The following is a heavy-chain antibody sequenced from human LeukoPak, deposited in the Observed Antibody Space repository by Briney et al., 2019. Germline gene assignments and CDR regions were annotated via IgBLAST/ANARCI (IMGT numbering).Heavy chain of an antibody. CDR2: IKSKTDGGTT. CDR1: GFTFSKAW. CDR3: TTEFLPLYDSSGYVDY. Sequence: AGSLRLSCPASGFTFSKAWMSWVRQAPGKGLEWVGRIKSKTDGGTTDYATPVKGRFTISRDDSKNTLYLHVSSLKTEDTAVYYCTTEFLPLYDSSGYVDYWGQGTLVTVSS. V-gene: IGHV3-15*01. J-gene: IGHJ4*02. D-gene: IGHD3-22*01.